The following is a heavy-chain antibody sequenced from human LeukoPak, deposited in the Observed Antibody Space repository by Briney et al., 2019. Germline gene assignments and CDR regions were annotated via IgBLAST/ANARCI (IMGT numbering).Heavy chain of an antibody. Sequence: PSETLSLTCTVSGGSICSGGYYWSWSRQHPGRGLEWIGYMYCSGSTYPNPPLKSPVTKSVDTPKNQFTLKLSSVTAADTAVYYCARDNRSSGFDYWGQGTLVTVSS. V-gene: IGHV4-31*01. D-gene: IGHD1-14*01. CDR3: ARDNRSSGFDY. J-gene: IGHJ4*01. CDR1: GGSICSGGYY. CDR2: MYCSGST.